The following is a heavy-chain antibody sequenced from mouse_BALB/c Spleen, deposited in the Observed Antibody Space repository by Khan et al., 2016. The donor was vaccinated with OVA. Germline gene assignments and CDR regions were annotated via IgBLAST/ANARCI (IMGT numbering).Heavy chain of an antibody. CDR3: ARRGYGNYWFAY. J-gene: IGHJ3*01. Sequence: VQLQQSGAELVRPGALVKLSCKASGFNIKDYYMNWVQQRPEQGLEWIGWIDPENGDTIYDPKFQGKASISADTSSNTAYLQLSSLTLEDTAVYYCARRGYGNYWFAYWGQGTLVTVSA. D-gene: IGHD2-1*01. CDR2: IDPENGDT. CDR1: GFNIKDYY. V-gene: IGHV14-1*02.